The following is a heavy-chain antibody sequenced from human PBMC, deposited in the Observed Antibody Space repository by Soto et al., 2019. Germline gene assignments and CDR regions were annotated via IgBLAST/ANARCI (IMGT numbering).Heavy chain of an antibody. V-gene: IGHV4-34*01. D-gene: IGHD3-10*01. J-gene: IGHJ5*02. CDR2: INHSGST. CDR1: GGSFSGYY. CDR3: ARERHYYGSGSYYNAYNWFDP. Sequence: PSETLSLTCAVYGGSFSGYYWSWIRQPPGKGLEWIGEINHSGSTNYNPSLKSRVTISVDTSKNQFSLKLSSVTAADTAVYYCARERHYYGSGSYYNAYNWFDPWGQGTLVTVSS.